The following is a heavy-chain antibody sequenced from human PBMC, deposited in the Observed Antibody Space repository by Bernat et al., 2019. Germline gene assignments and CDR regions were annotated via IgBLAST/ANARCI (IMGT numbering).Heavy chain of an antibody. D-gene: IGHD4-17*01. V-gene: IGHV3-49*05. CDR1: GFTFSDYY. CDR3: TVYGDYVRWSDY. J-gene: IGHJ4*02. Sequence: VQLVKSGGGLVKPGGSLRLSCAASGFTFSDYYMSWIRQAPGKGLEWVGFIRSKAYGGTTEYAASVKGRFTISRDDSKSIAYLQMNSLKTEDTAVYYCTVYGDYVRWSDYWGQGTLVTVSS. CDR2: IRSKAYGGTT.